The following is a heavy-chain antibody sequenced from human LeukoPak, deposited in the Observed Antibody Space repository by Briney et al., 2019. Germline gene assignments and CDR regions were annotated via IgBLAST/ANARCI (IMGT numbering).Heavy chain of an antibody. V-gene: IGHV3-53*01. CDR2: IYSGGTT. J-gene: IGHJ4*02. CDR3: AGRYDSSGYPLH. D-gene: IGHD3-22*01. Sequence: PGGSLRLSCEASGFTFNTYSMNWARQAPGKGLEWVSVIYSGGTTYYADSIKGRFTISRDNSKNTLYLQMNSLRAEDTAVYYCAGRYDSSGYPLHWGQGTLVTVSS. CDR1: GFTFNTYS.